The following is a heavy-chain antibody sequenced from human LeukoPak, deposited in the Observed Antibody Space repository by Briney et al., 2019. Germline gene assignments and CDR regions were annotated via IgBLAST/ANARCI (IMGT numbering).Heavy chain of an antibody. Sequence: GSSVKVSCKASGGTFSSYAISWVRQAPGQGLEWMGGIIPIFGTANYAQKFQGRVTITTDGSTSTAYMELSSLRSEDTAVYYCARDNSSGWDWFDPWGQGTLVTVSS. CDR2: IIPIFGTA. J-gene: IGHJ5*02. V-gene: IGHV1-69*05. D-gene: IGHD6-19*01. CDR3: ARDNSSGWDWFDP. CDR1: GGTFSSYA.